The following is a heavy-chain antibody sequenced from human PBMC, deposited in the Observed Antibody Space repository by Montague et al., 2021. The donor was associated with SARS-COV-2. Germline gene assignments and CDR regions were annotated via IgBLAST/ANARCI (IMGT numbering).Heavy chain of an antibody. CDR1: GFTFSSYA. Sequence: SLRLSCAASGFTFSSYAMHWVRQAPGKGLEWVAVISYDGSNKYYADSVKGRFTISRDNSKNTLYLQMNSLRAEDTAVYYCARDTSAWDILTGCDYWGQGTLVTVSS. D-gene: IGHD3-9*01. CDR3: ARDTSAWDILTGCDY. CDR2: ISYDGSNK. V-gene: IGHV3-30*04. J-gene: IGHJ4*02.